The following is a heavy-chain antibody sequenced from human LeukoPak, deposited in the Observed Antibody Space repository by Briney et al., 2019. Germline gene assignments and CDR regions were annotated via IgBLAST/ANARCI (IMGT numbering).Heavy chain of an antibody. CDR1: SYSISSMYY. CDR2: IYHSGNT. Sequence: SETLSLTCAVSSYSISSMYYLGWTRQPPGKGLEWIGSIYHSGNTYYNPYLKIRVTISVDTSKNHFSLKLSSVPAADTAVYYCARGPPRGGSYCYYMDVWGKGTTVTVSS. D-gene: IGHD3-16*01. CDR3: ARGPPRGGSYCYYMDV. V-gene: IGHV4-38-2*01. J-gene: IGHJ6*03.